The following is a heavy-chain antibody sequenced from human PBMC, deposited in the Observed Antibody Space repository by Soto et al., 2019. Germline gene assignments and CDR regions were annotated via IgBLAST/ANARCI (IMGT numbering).Heavy chain of an antibody. Sequence: SVKGSCKASGGTFSSYAISWVRQAPGQGLEWMGGIIPIFGTANYAQKFQGRVTITADESTSTAYTELSSLRAEDTAVYYCAKGRVLTGYYWDFDFWGQGTLVTVSS. V-gene: IGHV1-69*13. CDR3: AKGRVLTGYYWDFDF. CDR1: GGTFSSYA. J-gene: IGHJ4*02. D-gene: IGHD3-9*01. CDR2: IIPIFGTA.